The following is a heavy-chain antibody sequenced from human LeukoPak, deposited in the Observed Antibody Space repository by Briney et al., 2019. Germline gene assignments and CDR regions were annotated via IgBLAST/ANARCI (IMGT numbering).Heavy chain of an antibody. CDR2: INHSGST. Sequence: SETLSLTCAVYGGSFSGYYWSWIRRPPGKGLEWIGEINHSGSTNYNPSLKSRVTISVDTSKNQFSLRLSSVTAADTAVYYCARKAAYYDILTGYGQKLYYFDYWGQGTLVTVSS. CDR3: ARKAAYYDILTGYGQKLYYFDY. V-gene: IGHV4-34*01. D-gene: IGHD3-9*01. J-gene: IGHJ4*02. CDR1: GGSFSGYY.